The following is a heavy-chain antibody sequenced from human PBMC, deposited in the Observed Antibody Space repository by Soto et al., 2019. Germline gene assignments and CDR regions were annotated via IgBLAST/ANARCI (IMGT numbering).Heavy chain of an antibody. CDR2: IYYIGNT. Sequence: QVQLQESGPGLLKPSQTLSLTCTVSGASISSGGYYWSWLRQHPGKGLEWNGYIYYIGNTYYNPCIKSRVTISIGTSKNQFSLQLSSVTAADTAVYYCARFYMVRGVMGAFDIWGQGTTFTVSS. CDR3: ARFYMVRGVMGAFDI. D-gene: IGHD3-10*01. V-gene: IGHV4-31*03. J-gene: IGHJ3*02. CDR1: GASISSGGYY.